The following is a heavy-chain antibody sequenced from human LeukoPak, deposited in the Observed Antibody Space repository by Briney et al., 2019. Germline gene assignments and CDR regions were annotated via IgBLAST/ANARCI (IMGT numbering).Heavy chain of an antibody. CDR1: GFTFDDYG. CDR3: ARLGCSSTSWKTSYYYYYYVDV. CDR2: INWNGGST. V-gene: IGHV3-20*04. Sequence: PGGSLRLSCAASGFTFDDYGMSWVRQAPGKGLEWVSGINWNGGSTGYADSVKGRFTISRDNAKNSLYLQMNSLRAEDTALYYCARLGCSSTSWKTSYYYYYYVDVWGKGTTVTVSS. D-gene: IGHD2-2*01. J-gene: IGHJ6*03.